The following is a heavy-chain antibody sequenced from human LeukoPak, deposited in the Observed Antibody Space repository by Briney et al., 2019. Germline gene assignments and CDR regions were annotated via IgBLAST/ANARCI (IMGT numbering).Heavy chain of an antibody. CDR2: INPNSGGT. CDR3: ARGGRVTMITNWFDP. V-gene: IGHV1-2*02. CDR1: GYTFTGYY. D-gene: IGHD3-22*01. Sequence: ASVKVSCKASGYTFTGYYMHWVRQAPGQGLEWMGWINPNSGGTNYAQKFRGRVTMTRDTSISTAYMELSRLRSDDTAVYYCARGGRVTMITNWFDPWGQGTLVTVSS. J-gene: IGHJ5*02.